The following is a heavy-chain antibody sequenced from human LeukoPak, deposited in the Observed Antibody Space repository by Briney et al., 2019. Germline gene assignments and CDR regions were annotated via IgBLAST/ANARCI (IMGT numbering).Heavy chain of an antibody. CDR1: GYSFTCYW. Sequence: GESLKISCKGSGYSFTCYWIVWVRQMPGKGLEWMGIIYPGDSDTRYSPSFQGQVTISADKSISTAYLQWSSLKASDSAMYYCARQGSVYCSGGSCYSNWYFDLWGRGTLVTVSS. CDR3: ARQGSVYCSGGSCYSNWYFDL. CDR2: IYPGDSDT. V-gene: IGHV5-51*01. J-gene: IGHJ2*01. D-gene: IGHD2-15*01.